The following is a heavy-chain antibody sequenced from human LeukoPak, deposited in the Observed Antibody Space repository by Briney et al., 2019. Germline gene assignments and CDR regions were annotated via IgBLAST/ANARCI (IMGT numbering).Heavy chain of an antibody. CDR3: ARDHIVVVPAADLPLDY. D-gene: IGHD2-2*01. V-gene: IGHV1-2*02. J-gene: IGHJ4*02. CDR2: INPNSGGT. CDR1: GYTFTGYY. Sequence: PGASVKVSCKASGYTFTGYYMHWVRQAPGQGLEGMGWINPNSGGTNYAQKFQGRVTMTRDTSISTAYMELSRLRSDATAVYYCARDHIVVVPAADLPLDYWGQGTLVTVSS.